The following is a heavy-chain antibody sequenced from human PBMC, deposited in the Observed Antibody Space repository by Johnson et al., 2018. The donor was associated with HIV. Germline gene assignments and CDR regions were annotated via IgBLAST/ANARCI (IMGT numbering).Heavy chain of an antibody. D-gene: IGHD3-22*01. CDR1: GFTFSSYW. CDR2: INSDGSST. J-gene: IGHJ3*02. CDR3: AREGNYYDSSSHVFDI. V-gene: IGHV3-74*01. Sequence: VQLVESGGGLVQPGGSLRLSCAASGFTFSSYWMHWVRQAPGKGLVWVSRINSDGSSTSYADSVKGRFTISRDKSRNTLYLQMNSLGAEDTAVHYCAREGNYYDSSSHVFDIWGQGTMVTVSS.